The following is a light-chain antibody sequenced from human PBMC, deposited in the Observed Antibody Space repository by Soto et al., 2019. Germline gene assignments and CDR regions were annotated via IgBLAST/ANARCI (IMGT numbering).Light chain of an antibody. CDR2: AAS. CDR3: QQANSFPLT. V-gene: IGKV1D-12*01. Sequence: DIQMTQSPSSVSASVGDRVIITCRASQSISSWIVWYQQKTGKAPKILIYAASNLQNGTPSRFSGSGSGTDITLTINSLQPEDFATYYCQQANSFPLTFGGGTKVEVK. CDR1: QSISSW. J-gene: IGKJ4*01.